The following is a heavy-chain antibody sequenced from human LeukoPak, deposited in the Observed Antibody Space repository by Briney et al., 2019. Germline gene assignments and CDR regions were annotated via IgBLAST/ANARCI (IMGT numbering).Heavy chain of an antibody. D-gene: IGHD2-2*01. J-gene: IGHJ5*02. CDR3: AKSGASDNVVVPAYNWFDP. CDR1: GFTFSDYY. CDR2: ISSSGSTI. V-gene: IGHV3-11*04. Sequence: GGSLRLSCAASGFTFSDYYMSWIRQAPGKGLEWVSYISSSGSTIYYADSVKGRFTISRDNAKNSLYLQMNSLRAEDTAVYYCAKSGASDNVVVPAYNWFDPWGQGTLVTVSS.